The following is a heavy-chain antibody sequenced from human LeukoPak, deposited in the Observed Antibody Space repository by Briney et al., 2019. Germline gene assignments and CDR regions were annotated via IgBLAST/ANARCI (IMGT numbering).Heavy chain of an antibody. CDR2: ISGSGGST. CDR1: GFTFSSYA. D-gene: IGHD2-2*01. V-gene: IGHV3-23*01. J-gene: IGHJ4*02. CDR3: ARGCCSLNSCSFDL. Sequence: GGSLRLSCAASGFTFSSYAMSWVRQAPGKGLEWVSAISGSGGSTYYADSVKGRFTISRDNAEKSLFLQMDSLRVEDTAVYFCARGCCSLNSCSFDLWGQGALVTVSS.